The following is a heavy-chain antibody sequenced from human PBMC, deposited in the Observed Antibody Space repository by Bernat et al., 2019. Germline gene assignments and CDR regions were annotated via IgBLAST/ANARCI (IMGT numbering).Heavy chain of an antibody. D-gene: IGHD6-13*01. Sequence: EVQLVQSGAEVKKPGESLKISCKGSGYSFTSYWIGWVRQMPGKGLEWMGIIYPGDSDTRYSPSFPDKVTTSAEKSISTAYMQWSSLKASDTAMYYCARGVSSSWSRIDYWGQGTLVTVSS. CDR3: ARGVSSSWSRIDY. J-gene: IGHJ4*02. CDR1: GYSFTSYW. V-gene: IGHV5-51*01. CDR2: IYPGDSDT.